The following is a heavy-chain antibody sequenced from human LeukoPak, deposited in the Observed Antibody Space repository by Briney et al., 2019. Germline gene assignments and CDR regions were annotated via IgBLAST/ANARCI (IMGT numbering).Heavy chain of an antibody. V-gene: IGHV3-33*08. CDR3: ARDIESGYFDY. J-gene: IGHJ4*02. Sequence: GGSLRLSCAASGLTLSSYDMHWVRQAPGKGLEWVAVISFDGSNKYCADSVKGRFTISRDDSKNTLYLQMNSLRAEDTAVYYCARDIESGYFDYWGQGTLVTVSS. CDR2: ISFDGSNK. D-gene: IGHD3-16*02. CDR1: GLTLSSYD.